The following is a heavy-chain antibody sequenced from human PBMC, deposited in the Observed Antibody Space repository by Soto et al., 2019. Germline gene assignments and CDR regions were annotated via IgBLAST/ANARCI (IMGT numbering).Heavy chain of an antibody. CDR2: ISGSGGST. Sequence: EVQMLESGGGLVQPGGSLRLSCAASGFTFSSYAMSWVRQAPGKGLEWVSVISGSGGSTYYADSVKGRFTISRDNSKNTLYPQMNSLRAEDTAVYYCAKRTTGMNFDYWGQGTLVTVSS. CDR3: AKRTTGMNFDY. D-gene: IGHD1-1*01. V-gene: IGHV3-23*01. J-gene: IGHJ4*02. CDR1: GFTFSSYA.